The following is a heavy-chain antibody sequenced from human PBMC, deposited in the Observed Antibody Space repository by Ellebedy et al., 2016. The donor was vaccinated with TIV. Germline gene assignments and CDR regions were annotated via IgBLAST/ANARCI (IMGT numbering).Heavy chain of an antibody. D-gene: IGHD2-15*01. Sequence: GGSLRLXXAASGFTFSSYWMSWVRQAPGKGLEWVANIKQDGSEKYYVDSVKGRFTISRDNAKNSLYLQMNSLRAEDTAVYYCAKLPLDYCSGGSCSDYWGQGTLVTVSS. CDR3: AKLPLDYCSGGSCSDY. J-gene: IGHJ4*02. V-gene: IGHV3-7*02. CDR2: IKQDGSEK. CDR1: GFTFSSYW.